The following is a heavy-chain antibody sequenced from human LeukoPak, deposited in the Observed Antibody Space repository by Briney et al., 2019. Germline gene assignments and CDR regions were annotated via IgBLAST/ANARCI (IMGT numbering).Heavy chain of an antibody. D-gene: IGHD4-17*01. CDR1: GYSISSSNY. Sequence: SDTLSLTCAVSGYSISSSNYWGWIRQPPGKGLEWIVHIYYSGSIYYNPSLKSRVTMSVDTSKNQFSLKLSSVTAVDTAVYYCAGKATTGPTKAAFDIWGQGTMVTVSS. V-gene: IGHV4-28*05. CDR3: AGKATTGPTKAAFDI. CDR2: IYYSGSI. J-gene: IGHJ3*02.